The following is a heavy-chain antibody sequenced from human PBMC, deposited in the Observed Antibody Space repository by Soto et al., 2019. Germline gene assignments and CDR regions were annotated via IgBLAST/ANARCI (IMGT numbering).Heavy chain of an antibody. J-gene: IGHJ4*02. D-gene: IGHD4-17*01. CDR1: GSTFPSST. V-gene: IGHV1-18*01. CDR2: INAHNGNT. Sequence: QVQLVQSGAEVKKPGASVKVSCKASGSTFPSSTVSWVPQAPGQGLEWMGWINAHNGNTKYAQKFQGRLTMTTDTSTGTGYMELRSLRSDDTAIYFCAIADYGDPDYWGQGTLVTVSS. CDR3: AIADYGDPDY.